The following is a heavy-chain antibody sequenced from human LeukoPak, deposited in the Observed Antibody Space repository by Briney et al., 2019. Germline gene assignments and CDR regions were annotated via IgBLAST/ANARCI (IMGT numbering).Heavy chain of an antibody. Sequence: ASVKVSWKASGYTFTGYYMHWVRQAPGQGLEWMGWINPNSGGTNYAQKFQGRVTMTRDTSISTAYMELSRLRSDDTAVYYCAPTDYYGSGSFDYWGKGTTVTVSS. CDR3: APTDYYGSGSFDY. CDR1: GYTFTGYY. CDR2: INPNSGGT. D-gene: IGHD3-10*01. V-gene: IGHV1-2*02. J-gene: IGHJ6*04.